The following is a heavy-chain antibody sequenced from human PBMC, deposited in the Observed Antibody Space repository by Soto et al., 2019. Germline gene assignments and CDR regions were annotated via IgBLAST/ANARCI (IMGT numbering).Heavy chain of an antibody. J-gene: IGHJ4*02. CDR1: GFNFGNFG. CDR2: ISNDVNIK. V-gene: IGHV3-33*01. Sequence: GGSLRLSCVASGFNFGNFGMHWVRQAPGKGLEWLTVISNDVNIKQDSVRGRFAIARDNSKNTLYLHLTSLRAEDTAIYYCARGLRGVLDYWGQGTLVTVSS. CDR3: ARGLRGVLDY. D-gene: IGHD5-12*01.